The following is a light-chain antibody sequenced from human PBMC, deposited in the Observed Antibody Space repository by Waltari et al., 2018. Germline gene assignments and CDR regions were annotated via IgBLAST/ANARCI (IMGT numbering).Light chain of an antibody. Sequence: DIQMTQSPSTLSASVGDRVTITCRASQSISSWLAWYQQKPGKAPKLLIYKASSLESGVPSRFSGSGSGTEFTLTISSLQPDEFATYYCQQYNSYSRLTFGGGTKVEIK. V-gene: IGKV1-5*03. CDR1: QSISSW. J-gene: IGKJ4*01. CDR2: KAS. CDR3: QQYNSYSRLT.